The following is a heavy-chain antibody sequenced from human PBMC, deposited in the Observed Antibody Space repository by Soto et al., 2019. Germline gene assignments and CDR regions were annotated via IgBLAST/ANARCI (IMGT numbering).Heavy chain of an antibody. Sequence: QVQLVESGGGVVQPGRSLRLSCAASGFTFSSYGMHWVRQAPGKGLEWVAVISYDGSNKYYADSVKGRFTISRDNSKNTLYLQMNSLRAEDTAGYYCAKDLGVTVTPPYGMDVWGQGTTVTVSS. D-gene: IGHD4-4*01. CDR3: AKDLGVTVTPPYGMDV. J-gene: IGHJ6*02. V-gene: IGHV3-30*18. CDR1: GFTFSSYG. CDR2: ISYDGSNK.